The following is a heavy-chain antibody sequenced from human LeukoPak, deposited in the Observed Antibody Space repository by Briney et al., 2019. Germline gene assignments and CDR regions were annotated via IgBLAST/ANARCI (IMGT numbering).Heavy chain of an antibody. D-gene: IGHD2-15*01. Sequence: GASVKVSCKASGYTFTSYGISWVRQAPGQGLERMGGIIPIFGTANYAQKFQGRVTITADESTSTAYMELSSLRSEDTAVYYCARDDCSGGSCYSPRAFDIWGQGTMVT. J-gene: IGHJ3*02. CDR1: GYTFTSYG. V-gene: IGHV1-69*13. CDR2: IIPIFGTA. CDR3: ARDDCSGGSCYSPRAFDI.